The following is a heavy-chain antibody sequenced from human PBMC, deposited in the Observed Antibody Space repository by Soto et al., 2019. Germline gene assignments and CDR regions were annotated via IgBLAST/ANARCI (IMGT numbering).Heavy chain of an antibody. J-gene: IGHJ4*03. CDR2: IYWNDDK. Sequence: QITLKESGPTLVKPTQTLTLTCTISGFSLTTSGGGVGWFRQPPGKALEWLALIYWNDDKRYSPSLKNRLTITKDTSKNQVVLTMTNMDPVDTATYYCPHFITTMTTGYFDPWGQGTLVTVSS. D-gene: IGHD4-17*01. CDR1: GFSLTTSGGG. CDR3: PHFITTMTTGYFDP. V-gene: IGHV2-5*01.